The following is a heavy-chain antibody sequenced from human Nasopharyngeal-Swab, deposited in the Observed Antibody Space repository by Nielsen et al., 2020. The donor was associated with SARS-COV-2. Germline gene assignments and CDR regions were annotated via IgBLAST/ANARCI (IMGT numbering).Heavy chain of an antibody. D-gene: IGHD6-19*01. CDR3: AREVSTGWYRGAAFDI. CDR2: IYSGGST. Sequence: GGSLRLSYAASGFTVSNNYMTWVRQAPGKGLEWVSLIYSGGSTYYADSVKGRFTISRDNSKNTLYLQMNSLRAEDTAVYYCAREVSTGWYRGAAFDIWGQGTMVTVSS. V-gene: IGHV3-53*01. CDR1: GFTVSNNY. J-gene: IGHJ3*02.